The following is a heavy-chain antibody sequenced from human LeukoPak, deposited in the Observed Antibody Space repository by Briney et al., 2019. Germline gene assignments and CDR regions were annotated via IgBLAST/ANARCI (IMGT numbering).Heavy chain of an antibody. CDR3: ATSNSSIAVADY. CDR2: IYHSGST. Sequence: PSGTLSLTCAVSGGSISSSNWWSWVRQPPGKGLEWIGEIYHSGSTNYNPSLKSRVTISVDTSKNQFSLKLSSVTAADTAVYYCATSNSSIAVADYWGQGTLVTVSS. D-gene: IGHD6-19*01. V-gene: IGHV4-4*02. J-gene: IGHJ4*02. CDR1: GGSISSSNW.